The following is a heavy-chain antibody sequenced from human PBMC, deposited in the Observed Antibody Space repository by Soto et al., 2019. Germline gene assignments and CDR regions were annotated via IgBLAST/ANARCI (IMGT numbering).Heavy chain of an antibody. CDR3: AKATYCSSTSCYDTQNYYYYGMDV. D-gene: IGHD2-2*01. CDR1: GFNFRSYA. J-gene: IGHJ6*02. V-gene: IGHV3-23*01. Sequence: SLRLSCEASGFNFRSYAMSWVRQAPGKGPEWVSTINGIDGRTYYADSVQGRFTISRDNSKNTLYLQMNSLRAEDTAVYYCAKATYCSSTSCYDTQNYYYYGMDVWGQGTTVTVSS. CDR2: INGIDGRT.